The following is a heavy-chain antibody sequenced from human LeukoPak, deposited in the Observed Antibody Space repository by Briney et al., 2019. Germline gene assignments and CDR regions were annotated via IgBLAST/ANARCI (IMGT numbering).Heavy chain of an antibody. D-gene: IGHD6-6*01. CDR2: IIPIFGTA. CDR3: ASARIAARPYPHY. CDR1: GGTFSSYA. J-gene: IGHJ4*02. Sequence: ASVKVSCKASGGTFSSYAISWVRQAPGQGLEWMGGIIPIFGTANYAQKFQGRVTITTDESTSTAYVELSSLRSEDTAVYYCASARIAARPYPHYWGQGTLVTVSS. V-gene: IGHV1-69*05.